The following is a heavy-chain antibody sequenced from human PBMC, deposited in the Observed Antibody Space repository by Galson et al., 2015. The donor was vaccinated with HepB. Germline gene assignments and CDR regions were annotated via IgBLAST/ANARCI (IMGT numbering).Heavy chain of an antibody. CDR3: TRQRADYYGSGKTYYGMDV. CDR1: GFTFSGSA. J-gene: IGHJ6*02. V-gene: IGHV3-73*01. Sequence: SLRLSCAASGFTFSGSAMHWVRQASGKGLEWVGRIRSKANSYATAYAASVKGRSTISRDDSKNTAYLQMNSLKTEDTAVYYCTRQRADYYGSGKTYYGMDVWGQGTTVTVSS. D-gene: IGHD3-10*01. CDR2: IRSKANSYAT.